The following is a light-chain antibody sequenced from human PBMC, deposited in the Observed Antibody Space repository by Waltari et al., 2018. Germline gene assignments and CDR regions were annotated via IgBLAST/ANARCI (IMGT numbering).Light chain of an antibody. CDR2: DAS. V-gene: IGKV3-20*01. J-gene: IGKJ4*01. CDR1: QSVSSNY. CDR3: QQYGSSPLT. Sequence: EIVLTQSPGTLSLSPGERATLSCRATQSVSSNYLAWYQQKPGQAPMLLIYDASNRATGIPDRFSGSGSETDFTLTISRLEPEDFAVYYCQQYGSSPLTFGGGTKVEIK.